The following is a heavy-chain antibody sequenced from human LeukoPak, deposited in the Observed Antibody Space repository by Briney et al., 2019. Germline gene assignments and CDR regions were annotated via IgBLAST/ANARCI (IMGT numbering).Heavy chain of an antibody. CDR2: IYYSGST. CDR3: ARGNGDMNYYFDY. CDR1: GFTFSDYY. D-gene: IGHD4-17*01. V-gene: IGHV4-59*01. J-gene: IGHJ4*02. Sequence: GSLRLSCAASGFTFSDYYMSWIRQAPGKGLEWIGYIYYSGSTNYNPSLKSRVTISVGTSKNQFSLKLSSVTAADTAVYYCARGNGDMNYYFDYWGQGTLVTVSS.